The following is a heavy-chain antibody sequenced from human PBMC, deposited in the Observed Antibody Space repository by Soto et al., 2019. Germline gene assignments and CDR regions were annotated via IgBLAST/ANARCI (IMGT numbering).Heavy chain of an antibody. J-gene: IGHJ6*03. D-gene: IGHD1-26*01. CDR2: TYYRSRWYN. CDR1: GDSVSSNSAA. CDR3: AGPTSNQWYYMDV. Sequence: QVQLQESGPGLVKPSQTLSLTCAISGDSVSSNSAAWNWIRLSPSRGLEWLARTYYRSRWYNDYAVSVRSRITVNPDKSKNPFSLQLTSVTPEDTAVYSCAGPTSNQWYYMDVWGKGTTVTVSS. V-gene: IGHV6-1*01.